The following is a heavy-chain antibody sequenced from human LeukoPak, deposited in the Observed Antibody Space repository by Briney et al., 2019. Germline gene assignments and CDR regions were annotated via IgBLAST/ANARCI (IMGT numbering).Heavy chain of an antibody. V-gene: IGHV1-8*02. CDR3: AISRGY. D-gene: IGHD3-10*01. J-gene: IGHJ4*02. CDR1: GYTFTSYG. CDR2: MNPNSGNT. Sequence: GESLKISCKGSGYTFTSYGISWVRQATGQGLEWMGWMNPNSGNTGYAQRFQGRVTMTRSTSITTAYMELSSLRSEDTAVYYCAISRGYWGQGTLVTVSS.